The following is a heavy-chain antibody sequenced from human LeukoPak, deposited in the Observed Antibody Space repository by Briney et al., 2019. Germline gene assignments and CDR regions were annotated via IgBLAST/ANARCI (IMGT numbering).Heavy chain of an antibody. CDR1: GFTFGSYG. Sequence: PGGSLRLSCAASGFTFGSYGMNWVRQAPGKGLEWLSYISSSSSSIYYADSVKGRFTISRDNAKNSLYLLMNSLRDEDTAVYYCARASRSGYDYWGQGTLVTVSS. D-gene: IGHD3-22*01. V-gene: IGHV3-48*02. CDR2: ISSSSSSI. CDR3: ARASRSGYDY. J-gene: IGHJ4*02.